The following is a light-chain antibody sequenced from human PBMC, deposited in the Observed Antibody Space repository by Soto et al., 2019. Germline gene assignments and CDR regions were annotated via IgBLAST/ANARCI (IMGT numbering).Light chain of an antibody. CDR3: QHYVTWPLA. J-gene: IGKJ4*01. V-gene: IGKV3-15*01. Sequence: EVVMTQSPATLSVSPGERATLSCRASRGIVSTLAWYQQKPGQTPRLLIYDTSTRATGVPARFIGSASGTEFTLTITSLQSEDFAIYYCQHYVTWPLAFGGGTRVENK. CDR1: RGIVST. CDR2: DTS.